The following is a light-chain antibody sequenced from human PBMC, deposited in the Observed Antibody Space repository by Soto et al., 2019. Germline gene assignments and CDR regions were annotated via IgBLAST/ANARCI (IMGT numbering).Light chain of an antibody. J-gene: IGKJ1*01. CDR3: QQYNSYWRT. V-gene: IGKV1-5*01. CDR2: DAS. CDR1: QSISSW. Sequence: DIQMTQSPSTLSAYVGDRVTITCRASQSISSWLAWYQQKPGKAPKLLIYDASSLESGVPSRFSGSGSGTEFTLTISSLQPDDFATYYCQQYNSYWRTFGQGTKVDI.